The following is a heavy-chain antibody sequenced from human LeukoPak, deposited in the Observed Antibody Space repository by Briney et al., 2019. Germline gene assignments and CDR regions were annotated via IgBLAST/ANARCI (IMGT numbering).Heavy chain of an antibody. CDR3: AEDPYDFWSGYYRPGGLDV. CDR2: ISGSGAST. D-gene: IGHD3-3*01. CDR1: GFTFSSFA. Sequence: GGSLRLSCAASGFTFSSFAMSWVRQAPGKGLEWVSSISGSGASTFYADSVKGRFTISRDNSKNTLYLQINSLRAEDTAVYYCAEDPYDFWSGYYRPGGLDVWGQGTTVTVSS. J-gene: IGHJ6*02. V-gene: IGHV3-23*01.